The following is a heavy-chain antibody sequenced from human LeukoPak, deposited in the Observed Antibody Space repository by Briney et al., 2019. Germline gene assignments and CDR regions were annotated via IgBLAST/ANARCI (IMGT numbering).Heavy chain of an antibody. CDR3: ARDVPTIFGVVITGAAFDI. CDR2: ISSSSSYI. J-gene: IGHJ3*02. Sequence: GRSLRLSCAASGFTFSSYSMNWVRQAPGKGLEWVSSISSSSSYIYYADSVKGRFTISRDNAKNSLYLQMNSLRAEDTAVYYCARDVPTIFGVVITGAAFDIWGQGTMVTVSS. CDR1: GFTFSSYS. D-gene: IGHD3-3*01. V-gene: IGHV3-21*01.